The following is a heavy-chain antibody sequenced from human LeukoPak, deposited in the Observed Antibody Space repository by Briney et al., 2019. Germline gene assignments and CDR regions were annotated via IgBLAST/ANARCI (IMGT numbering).Heavy chain of an antibody. Sequence: GGSLRLSCAASGFTFDGYTMHWVPQAPGKGLEWVSLISWDGDNTYYADSVKGRFTISRDNSKNSLYLQMNNLRTEDTALYYCAKGTGRSTLNWFDPWGQGTLVTVSS. CDR1: GFTFDGYT. J-gene: IGHJ5*02. V-gene: IGHV3-43*01. D-gene: IGHD1-14*01. CDR3: AKGTGRSTLNWFDP. CDR2: ISWDGDNT.